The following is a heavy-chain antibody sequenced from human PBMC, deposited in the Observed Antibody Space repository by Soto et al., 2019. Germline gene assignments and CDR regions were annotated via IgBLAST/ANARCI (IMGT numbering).Heavy chain of an antibody. CDR3: ARYGDEDAFDI. CDR2: INHSGST. V-gene: IGHV4-34*01. J-gene: IGHJ3*02. D-gene: IGHD3-10*01. Sequence: QVQLQQWGAGLLKPSETLSLTCAVYGGSFSGYYWSWIRQPPGKGLEWIGEINHSGSTNYDPSLKSRDTISVDTSKNQFSPKLSSVTAADTAVYYCARYGDEDAFDIWGQGTMVAVSS. CDR1: GGSFSGYY.